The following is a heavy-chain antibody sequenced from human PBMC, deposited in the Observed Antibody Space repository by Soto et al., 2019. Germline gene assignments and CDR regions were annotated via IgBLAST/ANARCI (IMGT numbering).Heavy chain of an antibody. V-gene: IGHV3-21*01. J-gene: IGHJ4*02. CDR1: GFTFSSYS. D-gene: IGHD3-3*01. CDR2: ISSSSSYI. CDR3: ARGLVLRFLEWLSPVGY. Sequence: EVQLVESGGGLVKPGGSLRLSCAASGFTFSSYSMNWVRQAPGRGLEWVSSISSSSSYIYYADSVKGRFTISRDNAKNSLYLKMNSLRAEDTAVYYCARGLVLRFLEWLSPVGYWGQGTLVTVSS.